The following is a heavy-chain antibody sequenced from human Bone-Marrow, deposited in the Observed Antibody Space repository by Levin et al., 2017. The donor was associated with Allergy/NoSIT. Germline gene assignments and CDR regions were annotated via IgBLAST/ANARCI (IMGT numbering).Heavy chain of an antibody. V-gene: IGHV1-69*13. CDR2: IIPIFGPP. CDR1: GGTFSSHG. CDR3: ARLTGDCSGGACLSRYFYYYMDV. D-gene: IGHD2-15*01. J-gene: IGHJ6*03. Sequence: SVKVSCKASGGTFSSHGIAWVRQAPGQGLEWMGGIIPIFGPPNYAQKFKGRVTISADESTNTAYMELSSLRSDDTAVFYCARLTGDCSGGACLSRYFYYYMDVWGKGTTVTVSS.